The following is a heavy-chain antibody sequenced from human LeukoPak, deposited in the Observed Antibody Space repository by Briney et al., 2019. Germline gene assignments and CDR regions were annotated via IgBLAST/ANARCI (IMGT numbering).Heavy chain of an antibody. J-gene: IGHJ4*02. CDR3: ARKGHYGIDF. CDR1: GFSFDDYD. V-gene: IGHV3-20*04. D-gene: IGHD4-17*01. CDR2: IKLNGGPT. Sequence: GGSLRLSCTASGFSFDDYDMDWVRQAPGQGLDWVSGIKLNGGPTTYADSVKGRFTISRDNDRNSLFLQMNSLTAEDPAFYFCARKGHYGIDFWGQGTLVTVSS.